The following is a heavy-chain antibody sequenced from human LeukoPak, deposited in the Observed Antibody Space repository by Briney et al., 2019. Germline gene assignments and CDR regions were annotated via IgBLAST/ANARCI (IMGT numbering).Heavy chain of an antibody. CDR1: GNTFTGYY. CDR2: INPNSGGT. J-gene: IGHJ4*02. D-gene: IGHD4-23*01. Sequence: ASVDVSCKACGNTFTGYYIHGVRQAPGQGLEWMGWINPNSGGTNYAQKFQGRVTMTRDTSISTAYMELSRLRSDDTPVYYCARTYYGGNSFFDYWGQGTLVTVSS. V-gene: IGHV1-2*02. CDR3: ARTYYGGNSFFDY.